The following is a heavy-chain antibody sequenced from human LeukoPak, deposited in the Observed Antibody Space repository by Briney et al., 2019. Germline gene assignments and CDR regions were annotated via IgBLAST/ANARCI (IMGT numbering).Heavy chain of an antibody. CDR1: GGSFSSYY. J-gene: IGHJ4*02. D-gene: IGHD2-2*01. CDR3: AIEDCSSSNCYGD. V-gene: IGHV4-39*02. CDR2: ISYSGST. Sequence: PSETLSLTCAVYGGSFSSYYWGWIRQPPGKGLEWIGSISYSGSTDYNPSLKSRVTISVDTSKNQFSLRLNSVTAADTAVYYCAIEDCSSSNCYGDWGQGTLVTVSS.